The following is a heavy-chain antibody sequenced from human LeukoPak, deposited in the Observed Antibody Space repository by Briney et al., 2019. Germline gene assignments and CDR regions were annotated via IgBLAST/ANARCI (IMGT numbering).Heavy chain of an antibody. D-gene: IGHD2-2*01. CDR3: ARDKEGGRGRPSIFDY. Sequence: GGSLRPSCAASGFMLSKYWMSWVRQAPGKGLEWVGNMKQDGSEINYVDSLKGRFTISRDNAKNSLYLQMNSLRGEDTAVYYCARDKEGGRGRPSIFDYWGQATLVTVSA. CDR2: MKQDGSEI. J-gene: IGHJ4*02. V-gene: IGHV3-7*01. CDR1: GFMLSKYW.